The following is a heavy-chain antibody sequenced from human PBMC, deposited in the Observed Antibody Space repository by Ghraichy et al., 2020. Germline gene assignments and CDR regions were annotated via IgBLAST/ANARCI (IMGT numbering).Heavy chain of an antibody. Sequence: SETLSLTCTVSGGSISSGDYYWSWIRQPPGKGLEWIGYIYYSGSTYYNPSLKSRVTISVDTSKNQFSLKLSSVTAADTAVYYCAGHLDDYGDYGWYFDLWGRGTLVTVSS. CDR2: IYYSGST. CDR1: GGSISSGDYY. D-gene: IGHD4-17*01. CDR3: AGHLDDYGDYGWYFDL. J-gene: IGHJ2*01. V-gene: IGHV4-30-4*01.